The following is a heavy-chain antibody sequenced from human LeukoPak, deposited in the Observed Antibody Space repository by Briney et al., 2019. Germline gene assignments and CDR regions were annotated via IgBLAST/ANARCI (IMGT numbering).Heavy chain of an antibody. CDR2: IYSGGST. D-gene: IGHD5-12*01. CDR3: ARVVSGYRHFDY. J-gene: IGHJ4*02. Sequence: PGGSLRLSCAASGFTVSSNYMSWVRQAPGKGLEWVSVIYSGGSTYYADSVKGRFTISRDTSKNTLYLQMNSPRVEDTAVYYCARVVSGYRHFDYWGQGTLVTVSS. CDR1: GFTVSSNY. V-gene: IGHV3-53*01.